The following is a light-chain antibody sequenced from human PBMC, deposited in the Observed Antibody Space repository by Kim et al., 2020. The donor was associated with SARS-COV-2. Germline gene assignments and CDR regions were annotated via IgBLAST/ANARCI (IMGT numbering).Light chain of an antibody. CDR2: LNSDGSH. CDR3: ETWGTGIG. V-gene: IGLV4-69*01. CDR1: SGHSSNA. Sequence: GAAVKLTWTLSSGHSSNAMAWQQQQPEKGPRYLMKLNSDGSHSKGDGIPDRFSGCSSGAERYLTISSRQSEDEADYYCETWGTGIGFGGGTQLTVL. J-gene: IGLJ3*02.